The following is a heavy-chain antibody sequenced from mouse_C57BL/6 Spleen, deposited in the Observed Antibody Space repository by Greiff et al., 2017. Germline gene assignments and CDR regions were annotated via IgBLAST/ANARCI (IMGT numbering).Heavy chain of an antibody. J-gene: IGHJ4*01. CDR3: ARHPIYYGNYEGAMDY. Sequence: VQGVESGPGLVAPSQSLSITCTVSGFSLTSYGVHLVRQPPGKGLEWLVVIWSDGSTTYNSALKSRLSISKDNSKSQVFLKMNSLQTDDTAMYYCARHPIYYGNYEGAMDYWGQGTSVTVSS. CDR2: IWSDGST. V-gene: IGHV2-6-1*01. CDR1: GFSLTSYG. D-gene: IGHD2-1*01.